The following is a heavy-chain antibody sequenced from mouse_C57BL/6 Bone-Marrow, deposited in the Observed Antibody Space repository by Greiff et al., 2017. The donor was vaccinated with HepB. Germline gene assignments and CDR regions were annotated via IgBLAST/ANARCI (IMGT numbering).Heavy chain of an antibody. V-gene: IGHV1-62-2*01. D-gene: IGHD2-4*01. CDR2: FYPGSGSI. CDR1: GYTFTEYT. Sequence: QVHVKQSGAELVKPGASVKLSCKASGYTFTEYTIHWVKQRSGQGLEWIGWFYPGSGSIKYNEKFKDKATLTADKSSSTVYMELSRLTSEDSAVYFCARHEDDYDERVWFAYWGQGTLVTVSA. CDR3: ARHEDDYDERVWFAY. J-gene: IGHJ3*01.